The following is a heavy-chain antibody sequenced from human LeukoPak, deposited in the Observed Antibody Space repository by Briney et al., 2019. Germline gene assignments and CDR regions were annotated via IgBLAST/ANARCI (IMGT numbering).Heavy chain of an antibody. Sequence: SVKVSCKASGGTFSSYAISWVRQAPGQGLEWMGGIIPIFGTANYAQKFQGRVTITADESTSTAYMELSSLRSEDTAVYYCARAHYDYVWXSQIPXXXXFQXWG. CDR3: ARAHYDYVWXSQIPXXXXFQX. D-gene: IGHD3-16*01. CDR1: GGTFSSYA. V-gene: IGHV1-69*13. CDR2: IIPIFGTA. J-gene: IGHJ1*01.